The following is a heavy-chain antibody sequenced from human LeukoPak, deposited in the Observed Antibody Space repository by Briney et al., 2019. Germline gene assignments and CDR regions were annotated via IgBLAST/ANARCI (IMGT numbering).Heavy chain of an antibody. CDR2: ISAYNGNT. CDR1: GYTFTSYG. CDR3: ARDQTRGSGFTFDY. V-gene: IGHV1-18*01. Sequence: GASVKVTCKXSGYTFTSYGISWVRQAPRQGLEWMGWISAYNGNTNYAQKLQGRVTMTTDTSTSTAYMELRSLRSDDTAVYYCARDQTRGSGFTFDYWGQGTLVTVSS. J-gene: IGHJ4*02. D-gene: IGHD3-22*01.